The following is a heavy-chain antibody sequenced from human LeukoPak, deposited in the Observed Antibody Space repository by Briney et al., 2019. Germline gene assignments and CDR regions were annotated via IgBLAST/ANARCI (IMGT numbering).Heavy chain of an antibody. V-gene: IGHV1-2*02. CDR1: GYTFTGYY. CDR2: INPNSGGT. Sequence: ASVKVSCKASGYTFTGYYMHWVRQAPGQGLEWMGWINPNSGGTNYAQKFQGRVTMTRDTSISTVYMELSSLRSEDTAIYYCARDDNSGSYYHYYYMDVWGKGTTVTVSS. J-gene: IGHJ6*03. CDR3: ARDDNSGSYYHYYYMDV. D-gene: IGHD1-26*01.